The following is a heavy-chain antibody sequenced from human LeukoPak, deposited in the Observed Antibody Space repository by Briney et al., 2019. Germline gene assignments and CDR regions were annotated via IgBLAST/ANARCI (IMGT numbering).Heavy chain of an antibody. CDR3: AELGITMIGGV. J-gene: IGHJ6*04. V-gene: IGHV3-48*03. D-gene: IGHD3-10*02. Sequence: GGSLRLSCAASGFTSSSYEMNWVRQAPGKGLEWVSYISSSGSTVYYADSVKGRFTISRDNAKNSLYLQMNSLRAEDTAVYYCAELGITMIGGVWGKGTTVTISS. CDR2: ISSSGSTV. CDR1: GFTSSSYE.